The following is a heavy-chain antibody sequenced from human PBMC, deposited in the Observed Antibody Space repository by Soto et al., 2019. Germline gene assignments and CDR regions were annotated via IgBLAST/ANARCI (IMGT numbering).Heavy chain of an antibody. Sequence: EVQLVESGGGLVQPGGSLRLSCAASGFTFSDHYMDWVRQAPGKGLEWVGRTRNKANSYTTEYAASVKGRFTISRDDSKNSLYLQMNSLKTEDTAVYYCARIYYYDSSGYYYPNAFDIWGQGTMVTVSS. D-gene: IGHD3-22*01. V-gene: IGHV3-72*01. CDR3: ARIYYYDSSGYYYPNAFDI. CDR1: GFTFSDHY. J-gene: IGHJ3*02. CDR2: TRNKANSYTT.